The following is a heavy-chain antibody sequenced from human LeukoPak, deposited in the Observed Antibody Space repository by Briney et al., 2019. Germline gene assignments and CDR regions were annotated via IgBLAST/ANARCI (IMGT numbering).Heavy chain of an antibody. CDR2: ISYDGSNK. D-gene: IGHD3-3*01. CDR1: GFTFSGYG. J-gene: IGHJ6*02. CDR3: AKTHQYDFWSGFYYYYGMDV. V-gene: IGHV3-30*18. Sequence: GRSLRLSCAASGFTFSGYGMHWVRQAPGKGLEWVAVISYDGSNKYYADSVKGRFTISRDNSKNTLYLQMNSLRAEDTAVYYCAKTHQYDFWSGFYYYYGMDVWGQGTTVTVSS.